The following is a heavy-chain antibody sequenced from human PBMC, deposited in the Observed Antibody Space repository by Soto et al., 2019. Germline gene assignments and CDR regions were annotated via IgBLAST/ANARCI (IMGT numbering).Heavy chain of an antibody. D-gene: IGHD3-22*01. J-gene: IGHJ4*02. V-gene: IGHV4-39*01. Sequence: PPETLSITCTISGASISSSVYYWGWIRQPPGKGLEWIGSISYKGATYYNPSLKSRVTISVDTSKNQSSLQLSSVTAADTAVFYCARSTFWYYHETGGYYGFDYWGQGTLVTVSS. CDR3: ARSTFWYYHETGGYYGFDY. CDR1: GASISSSVYY. CDR2: ISYKGAT.